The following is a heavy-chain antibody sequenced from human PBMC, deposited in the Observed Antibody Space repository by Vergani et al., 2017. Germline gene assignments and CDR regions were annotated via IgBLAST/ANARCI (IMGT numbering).Heavy chain of an antibody. CDR3: ALAESSTSCINSVCITPETGSWFDP. CDR1: GGTFSSYA. V-gene: IGHV1-69*13. D-gene: IGHD2-2*01. Sequence: QVQLVQSGAEVKKPGSSVKVSCKASGGTFSSYAISWVRQAPGQGLEWMGRNIPIFGTANYAQKFQGRVTITADESTSTAYMELSSLSSEDTAMYYCALAESSTSCINSVCITPETGSWFDPWGQGTLVTVSS. J-gene: IGHJ5*02. CDR2: NIPIFGTA.